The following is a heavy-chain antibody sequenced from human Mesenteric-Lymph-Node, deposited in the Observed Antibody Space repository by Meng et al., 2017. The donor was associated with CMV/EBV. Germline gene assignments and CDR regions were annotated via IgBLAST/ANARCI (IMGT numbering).Heavy chain of an antibody. CDR2: IYYSGST. CDR3: AREKWELLHSFDY. J-gene: IGHJ4*02. CDR1: GGSISSSSYY. D-gene: IGHD1-26*01. Sequence: SETLSLTCTVSGGSISSSSYYWGWIRQPPGKGLEWIGSIYYSGSTYYNPSLKSRVTISVDTSKNQFSLKLSSVTAADTAVYSCAREKWELLHSFDYWGPGTLVTVSS. V-gene: IGHV4-39*02.